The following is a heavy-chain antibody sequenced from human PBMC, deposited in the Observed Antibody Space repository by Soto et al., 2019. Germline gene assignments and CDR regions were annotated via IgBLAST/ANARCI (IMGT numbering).Heavy chain of an antibody. V-gene: IGHV3-23*01. D-gene: IGHD6-13*01. J-gene: IGHJ4*02. CDR3: AKEISSTWFPLDS. CDR2: ISGSAGST. CDR1: GFTFSDFA. Sequence: GGSLRLSCAASGFTFSDFAMSWVRQAPGEGLEWVSSISGSAGSTFYADSVKGRFTISRDNSRNTVSLQMSSLRAEDTAVYYCAKEISSTWFPLDSWGQGTLVTVSS.